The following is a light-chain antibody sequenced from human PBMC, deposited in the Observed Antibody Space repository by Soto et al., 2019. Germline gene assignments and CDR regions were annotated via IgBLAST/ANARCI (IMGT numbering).Light chain of an antibody. CDR3: AAWDDSLSGYV. V-gene: IGLV1-40*01. Sequence: QAVVTQPPSVSGAPGQRVTISCTGNNSNLGAGYDVHWYQQLPGAAPKLVIFGNRNRPSGVPERFSGSKSGTSASLAITGLQAEDEADYYCAAWDDSLSGYVFGTGTKLTVL. CDR1: NSNLGAGYD. CDR2: GNR. J-gene: IGLJ1*01.